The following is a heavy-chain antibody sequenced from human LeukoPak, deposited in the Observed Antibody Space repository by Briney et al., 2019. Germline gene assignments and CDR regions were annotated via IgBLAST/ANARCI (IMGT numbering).Heavy chain of an antibody. J-gene: IGHJ4*02. Sequence: SETLSLTCAVYGGSFSGYYWSWIRQPPGKGLEWIGEINHSGSTNYNPSLKSRVTISVDTSKNQFSLKLSSVTAADTAVYYCARYNFGYYDSSGYYYGGYYFDYWGQGTLVTVSS. CDR1: GGSFSGYY. CDR3: ARYNFGYYDSSGYYYGGYYFDY. CDR2: INHSGST. D-gene: IGHD3-22*01. V-gene: IGHV4-34*01.